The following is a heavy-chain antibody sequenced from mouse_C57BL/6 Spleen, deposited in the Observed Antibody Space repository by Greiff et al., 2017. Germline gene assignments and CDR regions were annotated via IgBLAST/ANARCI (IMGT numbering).Heavy chain of an antibody. D-gene: IGHD1-1*01. CDR1: GFNIKDYY. CDR3: TTITTVEYYDV. V-gene: IGHV14-1*01. CDR2: MDPEDGDP. J-gene: IGHJ1*03. Sequence: VQLQQSGAELVRPGDSVKLSCTASGFNIKDYYMHWVKQRPEQGLEWIGRMDPEDGDPEYAPKFQGKATMTADTSTNTAYLQLSSLTSEDTAVYYCTTITTVEYYDVWGTGTTVTGSS.